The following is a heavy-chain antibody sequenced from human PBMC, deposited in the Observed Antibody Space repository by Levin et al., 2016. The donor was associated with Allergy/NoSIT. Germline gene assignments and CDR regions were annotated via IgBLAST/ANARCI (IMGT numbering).Heavy chain of an antibody. J-gene: IGHJ4*02. Sequence: WIRQPPGKGLEWVSGISWNSGSIGYADSVKGRFTISRDNAKNSLYLQMNSLRAEDTALYYCAKGGGTDAPIHFDYWGQGTLVTVSS. V-gene: IGHV3-9*01. CDR3: AKGGGTDAPIHFDY. CDR2: ISWNSGSI. D-gene: IGHD2-15*01.